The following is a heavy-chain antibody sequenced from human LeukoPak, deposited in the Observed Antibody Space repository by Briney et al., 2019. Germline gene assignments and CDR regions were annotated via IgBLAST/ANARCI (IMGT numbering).Heavy chain of an antibody. CDR2: IYHSGST. J-gene: IGHJ4*02. D-gene: IGHD1-26*01. V-gene: IGHV4-30-2*01. CDR3: ARDPPNYNGGYHRAVYFDF. Sequence: SETLSLTCTVSGGSISSGGYYWSWIRQPPGKGLEWIGYIYHSGSTYYNPSLKSRVTMSVDRSKNQFSLNLSSVTAADTAVYYCARDPPNYNGGYHRAVYFDFWSPGTLVTVSS. CDR1: GGSISSGGYY.